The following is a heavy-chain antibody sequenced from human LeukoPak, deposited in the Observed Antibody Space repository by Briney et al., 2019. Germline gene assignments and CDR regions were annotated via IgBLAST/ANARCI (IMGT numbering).Heavy chain of an antibody. Sequence: GGSLRLSCAASGFTFSSYGMSWVRQAPGKGLEWVSSISGSSSYIYYADSVKGRFTISRDNAKKSLYLQMSSLRAEDTAVYYCAFYYYYGMDVWGQGTTATVSS. CDR1: GFTFSSYG. V-gene: IGHV3-21*01. J-gene: IGHJ6*02. CDR3: AFYYYYGMDV. CDR2: ISGSSSYI.